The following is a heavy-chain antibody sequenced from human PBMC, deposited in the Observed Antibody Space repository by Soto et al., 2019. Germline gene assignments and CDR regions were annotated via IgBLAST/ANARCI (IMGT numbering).Heavy chain of an antibody. D-gene: IGHD5-12*01. CDR2: IKQDGGQT. CDR1: GFTFDSYW. CDR3: ARGGNGYENWPPYYYYGMDV. J-gene: IGHJ6*02. Sequence: XGALKLSCAASGFTFDSYWMTWVRQAPGKGLEWVAHIKQDGGQTYYVDSVKGRFTISRDNAKTSLYLQMNSLRAEDTSVYFCARGGNGYENWPPYYYYGMDVWGQGTTVTVS. V-gene: IGHV3-7*01.